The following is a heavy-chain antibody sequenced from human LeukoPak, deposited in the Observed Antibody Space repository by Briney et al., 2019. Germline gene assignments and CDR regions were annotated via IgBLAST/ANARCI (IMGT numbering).Heavy chain of an antibody. V-gene: IGHV3-23*01. CDR2: ISGSGGST. CDR3: AKGPFTIFGVQVSFDY. Sequence: GGSLRLSCAASGFTFSSYAMSWVRQAPGKGLEWVSAISGSGGSTYYADSVKGRFTISRDNSKNTLYLQMNSLRAEDTAVYYCAKGPFTIFGVQVSFDYWGQGTLVTVSS. J-gene: IGHJ4*02. D-gene: IGHD3-3*01. CDR1: GFTFSSYA.